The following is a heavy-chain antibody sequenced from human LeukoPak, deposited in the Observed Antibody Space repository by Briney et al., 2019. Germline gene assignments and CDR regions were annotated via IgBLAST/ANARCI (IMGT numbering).Heavy chain of an antibody. CDR3: ATAVAGHLFDY. CDR2: FDPEDGET. D-gene: IGHD6-19*01. Sequence: ASVTVSCKDSGYTLTEISIHWVRQAPGKGLEWMGGFDPEDGETIYAQKFQGRVTMTEDTSTDTAYMELSSLRSEDTAVYYCATAVAGHLFDYWGQGTLVTVSS. CDR1: GYTLTEIS. J-gene: IGHJ4*02. V-gene: IGHV1-24*01.